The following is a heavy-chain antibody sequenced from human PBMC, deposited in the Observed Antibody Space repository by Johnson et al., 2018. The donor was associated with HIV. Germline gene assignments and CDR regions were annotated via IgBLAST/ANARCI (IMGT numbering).Heavy chain of an antibody. CDR2: VNPNGGNT. D-gene: IGHD3-3*01. CDR3: ITIFGVVGKAYDAFDI. J-gene: IGHJ3*02. Sequence: NCVRQAPGNGLELVGQVNPNGGNTYLIDSGKDRFNTSRDDSKNTLYLQMNSLKTEDTAVGVCITIFGVVGKAYDAFDIWGQGTMVTVSS. V-gene: IGHV3-25*03.